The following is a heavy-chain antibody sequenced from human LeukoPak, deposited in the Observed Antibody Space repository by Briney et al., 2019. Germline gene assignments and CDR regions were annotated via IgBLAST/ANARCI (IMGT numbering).Heavy chain of an antibody. CDR2: ISAYNGNT. J-gene: IGHJ4*02. V-gene: IGHV1-18*01. D-gene: IGHD3-22*01. CDR3: ARQTSTYYSADY. CDR1: VYTFTNYD. Sequence: GASVKVSCKASVYTFTNYDISWVRQAPGQGLEWMGRISAYNGNTNYAQKLQGRVTMTTDTSASTAYMELRSLRYDDTAVYYCARQTSTYYSADYWGQGTLVTVSS.